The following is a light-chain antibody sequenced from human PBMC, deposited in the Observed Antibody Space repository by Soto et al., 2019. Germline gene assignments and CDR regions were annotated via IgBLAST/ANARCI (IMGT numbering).Light chain of an antibody. V-gene: IGKV1-33*01. CDR2: DAS. CDR1: QDIRNY. Sequence: DIQMTQSPSSLSASVGDRVTTTCQASQDIRNYLNWYQQKPGKAPKLLIYDASNLETGVPSRFSGSGSGTDFTFTISSLQSEDIATYYCQQCDNLPLTLGGGTKVDIK. CDR3: QQCDNLPLT. J-gene: IGKJ4*01.